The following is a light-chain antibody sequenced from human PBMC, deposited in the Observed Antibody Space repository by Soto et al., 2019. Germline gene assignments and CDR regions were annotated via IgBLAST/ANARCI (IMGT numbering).Light chain of an antibody. J-gene: IGKJ1*01. V-gene: IGKV3D-15*01. Sequence: EIVMTQSPATLSVSPGERATLSCRSSKSISSHVVWYQQKPGQAPRLVIYGASTRVTGIPARFSGSGSGTEFTLTISSVQSEDFAVYSCHQYNDWPPLTFGQGTKVEIK. CDR2: GAS. CDR1: KSISSH. CDR3: HQYNDWPPLT.